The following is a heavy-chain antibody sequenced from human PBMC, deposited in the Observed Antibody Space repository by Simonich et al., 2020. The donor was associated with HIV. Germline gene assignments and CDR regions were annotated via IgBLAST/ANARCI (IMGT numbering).Heavy chain of an antibody. V-gene: IGHV5-51*03. Sequence: EVQLVQSGAAVKKPGESLKISCTVSGYNFPNYWIGWVRQMPVNGLEWMGIIYPGDSDTTYSPSFQGQVTISADKSISTAYLQWSSLKASDTAMYYCVRRMAGTDAFDIWGQGTMVTVSS. D-gene: IGHD6-19*01. J-gene: IGHJ3*02. CDR3: VRRMAGTDAFDI. CDR1: GYNFPNYW. CDR2: IYPGDSDT.